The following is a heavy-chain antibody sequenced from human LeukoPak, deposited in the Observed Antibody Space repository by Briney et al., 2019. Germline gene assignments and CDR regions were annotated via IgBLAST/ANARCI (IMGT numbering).Heavy chain of an antibody. Sequence: SQTLSLTCAVSGGSISSGGYSWSWIRQPPGKGLEWIGYIYHSGSTYYNPSLKSRVTISVDRSKNQFSLKLSSVTAADTAVYYCARDGSSGRDYWGQGTLVTVSS. CDR2: IYHSGST. CDR3: ARDGSSGRDY. D-gene: IGHD6-19*01. J-gene: IGHJ4*02. CDR1: GGSISSGGYS. V-gene: IGHV4-30-2*01.